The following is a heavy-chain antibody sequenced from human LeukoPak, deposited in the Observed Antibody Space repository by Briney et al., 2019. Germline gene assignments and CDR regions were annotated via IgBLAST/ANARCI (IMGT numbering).Heavy chain of an antibody. CDR2: INPKSGGT. Sequence: ASVKASCKPSGNTFTGYYMHWVPQAPGQGLEWMGWINPKSGGTNYAQKFQGRVTMTRDTSISTAYMELSRLRSDDTAVFYCARADSSSWYNDARYDYWGQGTLVTVSS. D-gene: IGHD6-13*01. CDR3: ARADSSSWYNDARYDY. J-gene: IGHJ4*02. CDR1: GNTFTGYY. V-gene: IGHV1-2*02.